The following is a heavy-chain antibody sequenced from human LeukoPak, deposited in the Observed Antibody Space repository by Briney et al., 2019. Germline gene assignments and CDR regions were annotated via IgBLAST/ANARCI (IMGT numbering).Heavy chain of an antibody. CDR1: GDTFTSYY. V-gene: IGHV1-46*01. D-gene: IGHD2-15*01. Sequence: ASVKVSCKASGDTFTSYYMHWVRQAPGQGLEWMGIINPSGGSTSCAQKFQGRVTMTRDMSTSTVYMELSSLRSEDTAVYYCARAFEDYCSGGSCEDYWGQGTLVTVSS. CDR2: INPSGGST. J-gene: IGHJ4*02. CDR3: ARAFEDYCSGGSCEDY.